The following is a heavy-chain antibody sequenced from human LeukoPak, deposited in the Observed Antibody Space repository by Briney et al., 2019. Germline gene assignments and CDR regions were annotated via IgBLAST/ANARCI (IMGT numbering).Heavy chain of an antibody. CDR3: AGSYYDFWSGYSRFDY. CDR1: GFTFSSYE. J-gene: IGHJ4*02. CDR2: ISSSGSTI. D-gene: IGHD3-3*01. Sequence: GGALRLSCAASGFTFSSYEMNWVRQAPGKGVEWVSYISSSGSTIYYADSLKGRFTLSTDNTQNSLYLQMNSLRAEDTAVYYCAGSYYDFWSGYSRFDYWGQGTLVTVSS. V-gene: IGHV3-48*03.